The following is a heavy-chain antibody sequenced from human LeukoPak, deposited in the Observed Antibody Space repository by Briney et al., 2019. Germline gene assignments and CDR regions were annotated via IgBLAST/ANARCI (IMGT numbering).Heavy chain of an antibody. CDR3: AREGAGYWYFDL. D-gene: IGHD1-26*01. CDR2: INPSGGST. CDR1: GYTFTNYY. J-gene: IGHJ2*01. V-gene: IGHV1-46*01. Sequence: GASVKVSCKASGYTFTNYYMHWVRQAPGQGLEWMGIINPSGGSTSYAQKFRGRVTMTRDTSTSTVYMELSSLRSEDTAVYYCAREGAGYWYFDLWGRGTLVTVSS.